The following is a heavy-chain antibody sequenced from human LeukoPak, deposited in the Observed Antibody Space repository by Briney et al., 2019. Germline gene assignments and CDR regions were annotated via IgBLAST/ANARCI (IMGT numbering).Heavy chain of an antibody. Sequence: ASVKVSCTASGGTFSSYAISWVRQAPGQGLEWMGGIIPIFGTANYAQKFQGRVTITADESTSTAYMELSSLRSEDTAVYYCARNYYDSSGYYLWGQGTLVTVSS. CDR3: ARNYYDSSGYYL. D-gene: IGHD3-22*01. CDR2: IIPIFGTA. CDR1: GGTFSSYA. V-gene: IGHV1-69*13. J-gene: IGHJ4*02.